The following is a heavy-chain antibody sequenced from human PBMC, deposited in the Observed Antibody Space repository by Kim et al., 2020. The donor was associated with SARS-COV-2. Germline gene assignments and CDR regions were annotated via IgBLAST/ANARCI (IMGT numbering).Heavy chain of an antibody. J-gene: IGHJ6*02. CDR3: ARSIGRSRYYYYYYGMDV. CDR1: GGSFSGYY. Sequence: SETLSLTCAVYGGSFSGYYWSWIRQPPGKGLEWIGEINHSGSTNYNPSLKSRVTISVDTSKNQFSLKLSSVTAADTAVYYCARSIGRSRYYYYYYGMDVWGQGTTVTVSS. CDR2: INHSGST. V-gene: IGHV4-34*01. D-gene: IGHD2-21*01.